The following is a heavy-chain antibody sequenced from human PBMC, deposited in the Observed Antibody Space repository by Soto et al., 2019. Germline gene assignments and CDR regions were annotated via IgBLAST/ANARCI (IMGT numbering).Heavy chain of an antibody. Sequence: ASVTVSCKASGGTFSSYAISWVRQAPGQGLEWMGGIIPIFGTANYAQKFQGRVTITADKSTSTAYMELSSLRSEDTAVYYCATSWYTIFGVVIAPNYYYYGMDVWGQGTTVTVSS. CDR3: ATSWYTIFGVVIAPNYYYYGMDV. CDR1: GGTFSSYA. CDR2: IIPIFGTA. V-gene: IGHV1-69*06. D-gene: IGHD3-3*01. J-gene: IGHJ6*02.